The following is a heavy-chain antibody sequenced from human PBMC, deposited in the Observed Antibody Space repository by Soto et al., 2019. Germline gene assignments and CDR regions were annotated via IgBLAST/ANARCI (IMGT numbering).Heavy chain of an antibody. CDR1: GFTFSSYA. CDR3: AKNRKFSHYDILTGYYVSGLDYYYMDV. Sequence: EVQLLESGGGLVQPGGSLRLSCAASGFTFSSYAMSWVRQAPGKGLEWVSAISGSGGSTYYADSVKGRFTISRDNSKNTLYLQMNSLRAEDTAVYYCAKNRKFSHYDILTGYYVSGLDYYYMDVWGKGTTVTVSS. V-gene: IGHV3-23*01. J-gene: IGHJ6*03. CDR2: ISGSGGST. D-gene: IGHD3-9*01.